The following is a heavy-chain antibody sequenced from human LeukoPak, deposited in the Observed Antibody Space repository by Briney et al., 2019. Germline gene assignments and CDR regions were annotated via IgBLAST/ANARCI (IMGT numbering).Heavy chain of an antibody. CDR3: ATGVVAATDYFDY. CDR2: ISSSGSTI. J-gene: IGHJ4*02. V-gene: IGHV3-11*04. D-gene: IGHD2-15*01. Sequence: GGSLRLSCAASGFTFSDYYMSWIRQAPGKGLEWVSYISSSGSTIYYADSVKGRFTISRDNAKNSLYLQMNSLRAEDTAVYYCATGVVAATDYFDYWGQGTLVTVSS. CDR1: GFTFSDYY.